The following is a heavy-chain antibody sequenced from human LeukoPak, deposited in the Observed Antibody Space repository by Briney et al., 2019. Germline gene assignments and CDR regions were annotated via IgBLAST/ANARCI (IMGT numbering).Heavy chain of an antibody. CDR2: ISGSGGST. V-gene: IGHV3-23*01. CDR1: GFTFSSYA. D-gene: IGHD6-13*01. J-gene: IGHJ6*02. Sequence: GGSLRLSCAASGFTFSSYAMSWVRQAPGKGLEWVSAISGSGGSTYYADSVKGRFTISRDNSKNTLYLQMNSLRAEDTAVYYCASPFEAAAGTPYYYDGMDIWGQGTTVTVSS. CDR3: ASPFEAAAGTPYYYDGMDI.